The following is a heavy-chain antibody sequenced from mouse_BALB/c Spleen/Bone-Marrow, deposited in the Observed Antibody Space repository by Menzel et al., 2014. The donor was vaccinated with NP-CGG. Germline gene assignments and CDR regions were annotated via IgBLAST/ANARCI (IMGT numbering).Heavy chain of an antibody. Sequence: EVKLMESGGGLVQPGGSRKLSCAASGFTFSSFGMHWVRQAPERGLEWVAYISSGSCTIYYADTVKGRFTISRDNPKNTLFLQMTSLRSEDTAMYYCTRGGNWEDFDYWGQGTTLTVSS. J-gene: IGHJ2*01. D-gene: IGHD4-1*01. V-gene: IGHV5-17*02. CDR3: TRGGNWEDFDY. CDR1: GFTFSSFG. CDR2: ISSGSCTI.